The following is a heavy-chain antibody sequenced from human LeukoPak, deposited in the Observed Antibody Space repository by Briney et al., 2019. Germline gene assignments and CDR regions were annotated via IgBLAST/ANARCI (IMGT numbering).Heavy chain of an antibody. CDR2: INHSGST. Sequence: SETLSLTCAVYGGSFSGYYWSWIRQPPGKGLEWIGEINHSGSTNYNPSLKSRVTISVDTSKNQFSLKLSSVTAADTAVYYCARAPTIAAAGGTDYRGQGTLVTVSS. J-gene: IGHJ4*02. CDR1: GGSFSGYY. CDR3: ARAPTIAAAGGTDY. D-gene: IGHD6-13*01. V-gene: IGHV4-34*01.